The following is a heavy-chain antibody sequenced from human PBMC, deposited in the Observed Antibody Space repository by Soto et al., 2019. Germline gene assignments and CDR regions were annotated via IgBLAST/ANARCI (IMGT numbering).Heavy chain of an antibody. J-gene: IGHJ4*02. Sequence: QVQLVESGGGLVKPGGSLRLSCAASGFTFSDYYMSWIRQAPGKGLEWVSYISSSGSTIYYADSVKGRFPISRDNAQNSVYLQMNSLRAEDTAVYYCARKPYSSSWADYWGQGTLVTVSS. D-gene: IGHD6-13*01. V-gene: IGHV3-11*01. CDR2: ISSSGSTI. CDR1: GFTFSDYY. CDR3: ARKPYSSSWADY.